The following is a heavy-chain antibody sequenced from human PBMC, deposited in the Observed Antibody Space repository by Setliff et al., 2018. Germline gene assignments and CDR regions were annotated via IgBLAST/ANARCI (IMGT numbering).Heavy chain of an antibody. CDR3: AGVTGFFYVDA. CDR1: GGSVGSDFSY. J-gene: IGHJ6*03. V-gene: IGHV4-61*09. CDR2: IYTTWST. Sequence: SETLSLTCTVSGGSVGSDFSYWTWIRQPAGKGPEWIGQIYTTWSTNYNPSLRSRATISLDASKNQFSLSLTSVTAADTAVYYCAGVTGFFYVDAWGKGTTVTVS.